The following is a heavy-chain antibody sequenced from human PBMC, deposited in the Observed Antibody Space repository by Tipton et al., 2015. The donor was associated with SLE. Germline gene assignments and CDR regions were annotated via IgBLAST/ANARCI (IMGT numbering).Heavy chain of an antibody. CDR2: ILSQGSDK. D-gene: IGHD5-12*01. CDR3: VRDRDIVATPGAFDI. J-gene: IGHJ3*02. V-gene: IGHV3-30*03. Sequence: SLRLSCAASEFTFSSHVMHWVRQAPGKGLEWLAVILSQGSDKYYAASVKGRFTISRDNSKNTLYLQMNSLTVEDTAVYYCVRDRDIVATPGAFDIWGQGTMVTVSS. CDR1: EFTFSSHV.